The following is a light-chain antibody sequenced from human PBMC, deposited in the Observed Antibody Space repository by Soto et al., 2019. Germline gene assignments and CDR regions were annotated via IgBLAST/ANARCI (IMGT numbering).Light chain of an antibody. V-gene: IGKV3-15*01. CDR2: AAS. Sequence: EIVMTQSPATLSVSPGERATLSCRASQSVGRNLAWYQQKPGQAPRLLIYAASTRATGIPARFSGSGSGTEFTLTISSLQSEDFAVYYCQQYNNWPYTFGQGTKLVIK. CDR1: QSVGRN. J-gene: IGKJ2*01. CDR3: QQYNNWPYT.